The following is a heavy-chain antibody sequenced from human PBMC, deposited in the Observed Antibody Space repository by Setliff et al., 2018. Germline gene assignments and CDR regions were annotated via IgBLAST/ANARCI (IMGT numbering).Heavy chain of an antibody. D-gene: IGHD5-12*01. CDR2: INYSGST. CDR3: AKVDIDYIMTRDNTWQYFFYMDV. V-gene: IGHV4-39*01. J-gene: IGHJ6*03. Sequence: PSETLSLTCSVLGDSLSSGTQYWAWIRQPPGKGLERIGNINYSGSTYYNPSLKSRVTMSVDASKNQVSLKVTSVTAEDTAVYYCAKVDIDYIMTRDNTWQYFFYMDVWGRGTTVTVSS. CDR1: GDSLSSGTQY.